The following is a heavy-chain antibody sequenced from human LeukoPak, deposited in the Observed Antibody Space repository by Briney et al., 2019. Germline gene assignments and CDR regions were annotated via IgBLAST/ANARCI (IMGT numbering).Heavy chain of an antibody. CDR2: IYSGGST. CDR3: ARDFNGPFDY. CDR1: GFTVSSNY. J-gene: IGHJ4*02. D-gene: IGHD2-8*01. V-gene: IGHV3-66*01. Sequence: GGSLRLSCAASGFTVSSNYMSWVRQAPGKGLEWVSVIYSGGSTYYADSVKGRFTISRDNSKNTLYLQMNILRAEDTAVYYCARDFNGPFDYWGQGTLVTVSS.